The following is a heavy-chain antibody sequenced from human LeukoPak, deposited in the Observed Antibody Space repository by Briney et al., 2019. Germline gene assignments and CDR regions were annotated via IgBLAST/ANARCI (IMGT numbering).Heavy chain of an antibody. Sequence: EGSLRLSCAASGFTFSSYSMNWVRQAPGKGLEWVSYISSSSSTIYYADSVKGRFTISRDNAKNSLYLQMNSLRAEDTAVYYCARGVDTAMVTERMDYWGQGTLVTVSS. CDR2: ISSSSSTI. D-gene: IGHD5-18*01. V-gene: IGHV3-48*01. CDR1: GFTFSSYS. J-gene: IGHJ4*02. CDR3: ARGVDTAMVTERMDY.